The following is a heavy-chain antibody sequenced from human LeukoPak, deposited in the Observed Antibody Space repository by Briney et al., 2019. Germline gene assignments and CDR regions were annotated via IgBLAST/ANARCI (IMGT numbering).Heavy chain of an antibody. Sequence: SETLSHTCIVSGGTTSSGDYYWNWLRQPPGKGLEWIGYIDHSGRSYYKSSLRSRVTMSIETSKNQFSLKMTSMTAADTAVYYCARGRGITMVRGADWGQGTLVTVSS. CDR1: GGTTSSGDYY. CDR2: IDHSGRS. D-gene: IGHD3-10*01. CDR3: ARGRGITMVRGAD. V-gene: IGHV4-31*03. J-gene: IGHJ4*02.